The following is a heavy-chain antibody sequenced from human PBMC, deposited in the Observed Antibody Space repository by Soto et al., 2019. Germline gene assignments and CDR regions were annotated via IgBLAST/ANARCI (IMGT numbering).Heavy chain of an antibody. CDR2: IFWDDDK. D-gene: IGHD6-13*01. CDR3: AHRHAQQQLVSERFEP. J-gene: IGHJ5*02. V-gene: IGHV2-5*02. CDR1: GFSLSTRAVG. Sequence: QITLKESGPTLVKPTQTLTLTCTFSGFSLSTRAVGVGWIRQPPGKALEWLALIFWDDDKRYSPSLKSRLTITKDTSKNQVVLTMTNMDPVDTARYYCAHRHAQQQLVSERFEPWGQGTLVTVSS.